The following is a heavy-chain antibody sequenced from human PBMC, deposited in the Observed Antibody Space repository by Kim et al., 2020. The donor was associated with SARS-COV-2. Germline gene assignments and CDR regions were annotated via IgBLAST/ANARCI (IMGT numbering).Heavy chain of an antibody. Sequence: ASVKVSCRASGYPFVGYFIHWLRQAPGQGPEWMGWINPNSGDSDSVQHFKGRVTMTRDTSISTAYMELSGLRSDDTGVYYCPRGLSEYDDNSGFYEFDSW. CDR3: PRGLSEYDDNSGFYEFDS. CDR2: INPNSGDS. D-gene: IGHD3-22*01. CDR1: GYPFVGYF. V-gene: IGHV1-2*02. J-gene: IGHJ5*01.